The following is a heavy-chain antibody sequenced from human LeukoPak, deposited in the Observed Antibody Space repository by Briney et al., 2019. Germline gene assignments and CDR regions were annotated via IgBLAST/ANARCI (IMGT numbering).Heavy chain of an antibody. CDR2: ISSSSSYI. CDR3: AGGVPYGYGKADYIDY. V-gene: IGHV3-21*01. Sequence: GGSLRLSCAASGFTFNSYSMNWVRQAPGKGLEWVSSISSSSSYIYYADSVKGRFTISRDNANNLLYLQMNSLRAEDTAVYYCAGGVPYGYGKADYIDYWGQGTLVTVSS. J-gene: IGHJ4*02. D-gene: IGHD5-18*01. CDR1: GFTFNSYS.